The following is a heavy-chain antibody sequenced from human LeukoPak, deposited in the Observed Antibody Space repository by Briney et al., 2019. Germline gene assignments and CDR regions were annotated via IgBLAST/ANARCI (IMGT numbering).Heavy chain of an antibody. CDR3: ARDGLYCSSTSCYGRY. CDR1: GFTFSSYW. Sequence: RGSLRLSCAASGFTFSSYWMSWVRQAPGKGLEWVANIKQDGSEKYYVDSVKGRFTISRDNAKNSLYLQMNSLRAEDTAVYYCARDGLYCSSTSCYGRYWGQGTLVTVSS. CDR2: IKQDGSEK. V-gene: IGHV3-7*01. D-gene: IGHD2-2*01. J-gene: IGHJ4*02.